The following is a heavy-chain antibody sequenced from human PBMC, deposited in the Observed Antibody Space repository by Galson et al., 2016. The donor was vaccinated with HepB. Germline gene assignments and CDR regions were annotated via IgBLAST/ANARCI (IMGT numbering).Heavy chain of an antibody. D-gene: IGHD2-21*01. CDR3: TRQEVTSYSDAFDL. Sequence: SLRLSCAASGFKFGNFWMHWVRHVPGKGLLWVSRISSDGSFTTYADSVKGRFTVSRDNMRNTLFLKMDDLRAEDTATYFCTRQEVTSYSDAFDLWGQGTRVAVSS. CDR1: GFKFGNFW. J-gene: IGHJ3*01. V-gene: IGHV3-74*03. CDR2: ISSDGSFT.